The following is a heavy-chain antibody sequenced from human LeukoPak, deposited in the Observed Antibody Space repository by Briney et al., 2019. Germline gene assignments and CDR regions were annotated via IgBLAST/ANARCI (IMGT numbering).Heavy chain of an antibody. V-gene: IGHV4-59*12. CDR3: ARDRYGSGTAFDY. CDR1: GGSISSYY. CDR2: IYYSGST. Sequence: PSESLSLTCTVSGGSISSYYWSWIRQPPGKGLEWIGYIYYSGSTNYSPSLKSRVTISVDTSKNQFSLKLSAVTAADTAVYFCARDRYGSGTAFDYWGQGTLVTVSS. J-gene: IGHJ4*02. D-gene: IGHD3-10*01.